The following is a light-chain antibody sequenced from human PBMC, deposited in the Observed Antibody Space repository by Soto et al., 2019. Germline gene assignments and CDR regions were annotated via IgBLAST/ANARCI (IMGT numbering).Light chain of an antibody. CDR2: LSSDGSH. V-gene: IGLV4-69*01. J-gene: IGLJ2*01. CDR3: QTWDTGTVV. CDR1: SGHSSYD. Sequence: QLVLTQSPSASASLGASVKLTCTLSSGHSSYDIAWHQQQPEKGPRYLMKLSSDGSHSKGDGIPDRFSGSTSAAERYLTISSLQAEDESDYDCQTWDTGTVVFGGGTKLTVL.